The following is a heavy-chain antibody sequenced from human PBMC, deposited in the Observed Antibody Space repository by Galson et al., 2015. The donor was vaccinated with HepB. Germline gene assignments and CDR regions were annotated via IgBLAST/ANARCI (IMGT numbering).Heavy chain of an antibody. V-gene: IGHV3-30*04. D-gene: IGHD6-19*01. CDR1: GFTFSSYA. J-gene: IGHJ4*02. CDR2: ISYDGSNK. CDR3: ARDAERQWLCYYFDY. Sequence: SLRLSCAASGFTFSSYAMHWVRQAPGKGLEWVAVISYDGSNKYYADSVKGRFTISRDNSKNTLYLQMNSLRAEDTAVYYCARDAERQWLCYYFDYWGQGTLVTVSS.